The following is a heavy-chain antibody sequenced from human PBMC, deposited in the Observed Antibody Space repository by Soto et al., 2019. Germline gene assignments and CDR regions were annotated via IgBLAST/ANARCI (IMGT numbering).Heavy chain of an antibody. CDR2: IYWNDDK. CDR3: AHSPSGWYLFDY. CDR1: GFSLSTSGLG. V-gene: IGHV2-5*01. J-gene: IGHJ4*02. D-gene: IGHD6-19*01. Sequence: QITLKESGPTLVRPTQTLTLTCTFSGFSLSTSGLGVGWICQPPGKALEWLALIYWNDDKGYSPSLKARLTITKDTCKNHVVLNMTTMDPVDTATYYCAHSPSGWYLFDYWGQATLVTVSS.